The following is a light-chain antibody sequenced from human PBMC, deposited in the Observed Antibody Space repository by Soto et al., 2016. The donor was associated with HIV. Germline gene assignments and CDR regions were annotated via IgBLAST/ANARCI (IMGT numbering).Light chain of an antibody. V-gene: IGLV3-21*01. J-gene: IGLJ1*01. CDR2: NDS. CDR3: QVWESSSDPYV. CDR1: NIGHKG. Sequence: SYELTQPPSVSVAPGKTARITCEGNNIGHKGVHWYQQKPGQAPKLVLYNDSGRPSGIPERFSGSNSGNTATLTINRVEAGDEADYFCQVWESSSDPYVFGAGTTVTV.